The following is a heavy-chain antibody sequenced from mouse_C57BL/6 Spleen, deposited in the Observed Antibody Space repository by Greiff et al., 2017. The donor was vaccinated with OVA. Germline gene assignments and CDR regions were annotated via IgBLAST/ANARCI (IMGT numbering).Heavy chain of an antibody. CDR2: IYPGSGST. CDR1: GYTFTSYW. D-gene: IGHD6-1*01. J-gene: IGHJ2*01. CDR3: ARGRASTLYYFDY. Sequence: VQLQQPGAELVKPGASVKMSCKASGYTFTSYWITWVKQRPGQGLEWIGDIYPGSGSTNYNEKFKSKATLTVDTSSSTAYMQLRSLTSEDSAVYYSARGRASTLYYFDYWGQGTTLTVSS. V-gene: IGHV1-55*01.